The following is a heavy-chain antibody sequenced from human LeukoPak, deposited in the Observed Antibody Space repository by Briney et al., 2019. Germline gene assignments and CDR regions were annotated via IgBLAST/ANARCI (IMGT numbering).Heavy chain of an antibody. CDR3: PKATEVSSGWSLIDY. CDR2: ISNDGSNK. D-gene: IGHD6-19*01. CDR1: GFTFSSYG. V-gene: IGHV3-30*18. J-gene: IGHJ4*02. Sequence: GGSLRLSCAASGFTFSSYGMHWVRQAPGKGLEWVAVISNDGSNKYYADSVKGRFTISRDNSKNTLYLQMNSLRAEDTAVYYCPKATEVSSGWSLIDYWGQGTLVTVSS.